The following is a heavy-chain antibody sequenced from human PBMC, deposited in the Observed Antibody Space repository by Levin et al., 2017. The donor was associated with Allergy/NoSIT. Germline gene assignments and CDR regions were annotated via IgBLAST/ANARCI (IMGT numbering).Heavy chain of an antibody. V-gene: IGHV3-7*01. D-gene: IGHD6-19*01. Sequence: GESLKISCAASGFTFGAYWMNWVRQAPGKGLEWVAKIKQDGTEKYYMDSAKGRFTVSRDNTKNSLYLQMNSLRAEDTGVYYCARSLYSTGWYSNFDYWGQGTLVTVSS. J-gene: IGHJ4*02. CDR2: IKQDGTEK. CDR1: GFTFGAYW. CDR3: ARSLYSTGWYSNFDY.